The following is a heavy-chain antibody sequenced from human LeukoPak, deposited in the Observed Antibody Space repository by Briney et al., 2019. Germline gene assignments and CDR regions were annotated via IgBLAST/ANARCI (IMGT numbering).Heavy chain of an antibody. J-gene: IGHJ5*02. CDR2: IYTSGST. V-gene: IGHV4-61*02. Sequence: SETLSLTCTVSGGSISSGSYYWSWIRQPAGKGLEWIGRIYTSGSTNYNPSLKSRVTISVDTSKNQFSLKLSSVTAADTAVYYCARDAYYYGSGSSPLDPWGQGTLVTVSS. CDR3: ARDAYYYGSGSSPLDP. D-gene: IGHD3-10*01. CDR1: GGSISSGSYY.